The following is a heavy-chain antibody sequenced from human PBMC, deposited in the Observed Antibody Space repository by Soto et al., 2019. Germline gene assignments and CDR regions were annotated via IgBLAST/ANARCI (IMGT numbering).Heavy chain of an antibody. CDR1: GFAFADAW. CDR2: IKSKSDGGTA. J-gene: IGHJ4*02. Sequence: EVQLLESGGRLVEPGGSLRVSCAASGFAFADAWMSWVRQAPGKGLEWVGLIKSKSDGGTADFAAPVKGRFTISRDDSQNTLYLQMNSLNTEDTAIYYCTTGSGCRDCWGQGALVTVSS. D-gene: IGHD6-19*01. CDR3: TTGSGCRDC. V-gene: IGHV3-15*01.